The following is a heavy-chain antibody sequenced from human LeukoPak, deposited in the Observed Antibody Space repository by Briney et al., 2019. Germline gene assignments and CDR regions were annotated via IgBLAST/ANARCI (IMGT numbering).Heavy chain of an antibody. J-gene: IGHJ4*02. V-gene: IGHV3-23*01. Sequence: VGSLRLSCAASGFTFSSYAMSWVRQAPGKGLEWVSAISGSGGSTYYADSVKGRFTISRDNSKNTLYLQMNSLRAEDTAVYYRAKKSIAAAGSGYYFDSWGQGTLVTVSS. CDR2: ISGSGGST. CDR1: GFTFSSYA. D-gene: IGHD6-13*01. CDR3: AKKSIAAAGSGYYFDS.